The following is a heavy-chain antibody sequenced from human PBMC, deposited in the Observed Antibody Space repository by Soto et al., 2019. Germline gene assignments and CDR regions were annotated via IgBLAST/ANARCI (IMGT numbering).Heavy chain of an antibody. V-gene: IGHV1-69*05. CDR3: ARHFPSSWVDY. J-gene: IGHJ4*02. CDR1: GGTFSSYA. CDR2: IIPIFGTA. Sequence: QVQLVQSGAEVKKPGSSVKVSCKASGGTFSSYAISWVRQAPGQGLEWMGGIIPIFGTANYAQKFQGRVTSTSDESTSTAYTELSSLRSEDTAVYYCARHFPSSWVDYWGQGTLVTVSS. D-gene: IGHD6-13*01.